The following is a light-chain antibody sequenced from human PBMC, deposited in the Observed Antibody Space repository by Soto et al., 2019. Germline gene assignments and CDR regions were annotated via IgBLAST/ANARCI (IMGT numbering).Light chain of an antibody. CDR2: DVS. V-gene: IGLV2-14*03. CDR1: SSDVGGYNY. Sequence: QSALTQPASVSGSPGQSITIPCTGTSSDVGGYNYVSWYQQHPGKAPKLMIYDVSNRPSGVSNRFSGSKSGNTASLTISGLQAEDEADYYCSSYTSSSLHVFGTGTQLTVL. CDR3: SSYTSSSLHV. J-gene: IGLJ1*01.